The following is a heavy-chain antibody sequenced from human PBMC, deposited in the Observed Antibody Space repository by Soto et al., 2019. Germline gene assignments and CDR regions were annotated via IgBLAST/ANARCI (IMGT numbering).Heavy chain of an antibody. V-gene: IGHV3-9*01. J-gene: IGHJ6*02. D-gene: IGHD2-2*01. Sequence: TGGSMRLSCEASGFKFGDYAMHWVRQAPGKGLEWVSGVSWNSEIVGYADSVKGRFTISRDNAKNSLYLEMNSLRTEDTALYYCAKERGLFSGTNCSSLDYYYGMYACGQGTTVTVSS. CDR3: AKERGLFSGTNCSSLDYYYGMYA. CDR2: VSWNSEIV. CDR1: GFKFGDYA.